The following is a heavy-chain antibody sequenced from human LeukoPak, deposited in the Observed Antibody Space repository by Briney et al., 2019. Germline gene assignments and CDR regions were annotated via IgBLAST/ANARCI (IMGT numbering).Heavy chain of an antibody. CDR2: IYCSGST. V-gene: IGHV4-59*01. Sequence: SETLSLTCTVSGGSISSYYWSWIRQPPGKGLEWIGYIYCSGSTNYNPSLKSRVTISVDTSKNQFSLRLSSVTAADTAVYYCARTPYYYDSSGYPRSGCYYYYGMDVWGQGTTVTVSS. J-gene: IGHJ6*02. CDR3: ARTPYYYDSSGYPRSGCYYYYGMDV. CDR1: GGSISSYY. D-gene: IGHD3-22*01.